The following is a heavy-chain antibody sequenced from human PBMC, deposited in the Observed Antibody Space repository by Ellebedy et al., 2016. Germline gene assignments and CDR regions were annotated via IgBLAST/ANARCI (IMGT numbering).Heavy chain of an antibody. CDR1: GFTVTNDY. Sequence: GGSLRLXXAASGFTVTNDYMTWVRQAPGKGLEWVSVIDSGGSSYYADSVKGRFTISRDSPKNTLYLQMNSLRAEDTAVYYCATRHYGGFDIWGRGTMVTVSS. CDR3: ATRHYGGFDI. CDR2: IDSGGSS. J-gene: IGHJ3*02. V-gene: IGHV3-53*01. D-gene: IGHD4-23*01.